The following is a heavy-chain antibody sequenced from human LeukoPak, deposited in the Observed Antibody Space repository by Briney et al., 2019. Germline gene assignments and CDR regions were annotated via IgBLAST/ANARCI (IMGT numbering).Heavy chain of an antibody. V-gene: IGHV3-15*01. CDR3: TTGLAF. Sequence: GGSLRLSCAASGFTFTYAWMSWFRQAPGKGLEWVGRINTKSDGGTIDYAAPLKGRFTISRDDSKNTVFLQMNSLKSEDTAVYYCTTGLAFWGQGTLVTVSS. J-gene: IGHJ4*02. D-gene: IGHD2-21*01. CDR2: INTKSDGGTI. CDR1: GFTFTYAW.